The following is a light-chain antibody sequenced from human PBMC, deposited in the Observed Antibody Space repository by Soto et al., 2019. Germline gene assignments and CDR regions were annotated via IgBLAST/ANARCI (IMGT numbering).Light chain of an antibody. CDR3: QQYGSSPCT. V-gene: IGKV3-20*01. CDR2: GAS. Sequence: DIVLTQSPGTLSLSPGERATLSCRASQSVSSNSLAWYQQKPGQAPRLLIYGASSGATGIPDRFSGSGSGTDFTLTISRLEPEDFAVYYCQQYGSSPCTFGQGTKVEIK. CDR1: QSVSSNS. J-gene: IGKJ1*01.